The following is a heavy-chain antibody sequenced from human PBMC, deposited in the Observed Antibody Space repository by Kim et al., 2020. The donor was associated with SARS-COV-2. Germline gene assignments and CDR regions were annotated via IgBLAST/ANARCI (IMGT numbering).Heavy chain of an antibody. CDR1: GYSFTSYW. V-gene: IGHV5-10-1*01. J-gene: IGHJ6*02. Sequence: GESLKISCKGSGYSFTSYWISWVRQMPGKGLEWMGRIDPSDSYTNYSPSFQGHVTISADKSISTAYLQWSSLKASDTAMYYCARYRAINHYCTNGVCSQTAGIPHYYCYYGRDVWGQGTTVTVSS. CDR2: IDPSDSYT. D-gene: IGHD2-8*01. CDR3: ARYRAINHYCTNGVCSQTAGIPHYYCYYGRDV.